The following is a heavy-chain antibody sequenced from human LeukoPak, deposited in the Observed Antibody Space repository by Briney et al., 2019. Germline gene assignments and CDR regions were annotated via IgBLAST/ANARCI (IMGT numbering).Heavy chain of an antibody. Sequence: GGSLRLSCAASGFTFSSYAMSWVRQAPGKGLEWVSPISGSGGSTYYADSVKGRFTISRDNSKNTLYLQMNSLRAEDTAVYYCAKSRPLYCGGDCYMYYFDYWGQGTLVTVSS. CDR3: AKSRPLYCGGDCYMYYFDY. J-gene: IGHJ4*02. D-gene: IGHD2-21*02. CDR2: ISGSGGST. CDR1: GFTFSSYA. V-gene: IGHV3-23*01.